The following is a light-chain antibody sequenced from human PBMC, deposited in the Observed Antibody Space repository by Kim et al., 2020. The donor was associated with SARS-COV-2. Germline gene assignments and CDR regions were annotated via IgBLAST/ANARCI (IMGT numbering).Light chain of an antibody. CDR1: NIGSKS. V-gene: IGLV3-21*04. CDR2: YDS. CDR3: QVWDSSSDHPV. J-gene: IGLJ1*01. Sequence: SYELTQPPSVSVAPGKTARITCGGNNIGSKSVHWYQQKPGQAPVLVIYYDSDRPSGIPERFSGSNSGNTATLTISRVEAGDEADYYCQVWDSSSDHPVFGTGTKVTAL.